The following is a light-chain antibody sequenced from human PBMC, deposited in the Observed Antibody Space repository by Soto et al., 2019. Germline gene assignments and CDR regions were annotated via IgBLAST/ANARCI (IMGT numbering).Light chain of an antibody. CDR2: GAS. J-gene: IGKJ4*01. Sequence: DIPMTQSPSSVSASVGDRVTITCRASQTLSNYLTWFQQKPGKAPKVLIYGASTLQSGVPSRFSGSGSGAAFSLTISSLQPEDFATYYCQQSFSPHLTFGGGTKVEMK. CDR3: QQSFSPHLT. V-gene: IGKV1-39*01. CDR1: QTLSNY.